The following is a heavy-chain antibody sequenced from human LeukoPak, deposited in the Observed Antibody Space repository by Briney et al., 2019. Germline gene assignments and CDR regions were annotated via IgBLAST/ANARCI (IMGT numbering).Heavy chain of an antibody. J-gene: IGHJ5*02. CDR1: GFTFRTYA. D-gene: IGHD3-10*01. V-gene: IGHV3-23*01. CDR3: AKLSTFGDFSRGRFDP. CDR2: VSGSGGTT. Sequence: AGSLRLSCAVSGFTFRTYAMSWVRQAPPPGLERVSAVSGSGGTTSYADSVKSRFTISRDNSKNNLYLQMKSLRTEATAVFYCAKLSTFGDFSRGRFDPCGQGNLVTVSS.